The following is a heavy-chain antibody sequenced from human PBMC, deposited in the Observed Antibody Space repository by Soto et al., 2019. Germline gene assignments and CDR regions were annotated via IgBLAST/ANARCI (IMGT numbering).Heavy chain of an antibody. CDR3: ARDRRGYSYGQFEYCDY. J-gene: IGHJ4*02. Sequence: PSETLSLTCTVSGGSISSGDYYWSWIRQPPGKGLEWIGYIYYSGSTYYNPSLKRRVTISVDTSKNQFSLKLSSVTAADTAVYYCARDRRGYSYGQFEYCDYWGQGTLVTVSS. CDR2: IYYSGST. CDR1: GGSISSGDYY. V-gene: IGHV4-30-4*01. D-gene: IGHD5-18*01.